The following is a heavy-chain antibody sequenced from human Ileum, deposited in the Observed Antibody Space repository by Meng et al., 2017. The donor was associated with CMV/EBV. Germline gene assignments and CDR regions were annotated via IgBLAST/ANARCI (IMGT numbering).Heavy chain of an antibody. J-gene: IGHJ4*02. D-gene: IGHD5-24*01. CDR2: IDYRGTT. CDR1: GGSISDTYDF. CDR3: VRENRDGYHNGVVC. V-gene: IGHV4-39*07. Sequence: SETLSLTCSVSGGSISDTYDFWGWIRQPPGKGPEWLGTIDYRGTTYYKPSLRSRVIVSVDTSKNQFSLRLASVTAADTAVYYCVRENRDGYHNGVVCWGQGTRVTVSS.